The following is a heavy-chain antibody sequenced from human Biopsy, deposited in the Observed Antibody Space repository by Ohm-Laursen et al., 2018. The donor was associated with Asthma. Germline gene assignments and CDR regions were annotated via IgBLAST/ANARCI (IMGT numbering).Heavy chain of an antibody. CDR2: IYSGGTS. Sequence: SLRLSCAASGFAVSRDYMFWVRQAPGKGLEWVSVIYSGGTSHTADSVRGRFTISRDYSKNTLYLQMHSLRVEDTAVYYCARGDSSNWSHYYFDYWGQGTLVIVSS. CDR1: GFAVSRDY. V-gene: IGHV3-53*01. CDR3: ARGDSSNWSHYYFDY. D-gene: IGHD3-22*01. J-gene: IGHJ4*02.